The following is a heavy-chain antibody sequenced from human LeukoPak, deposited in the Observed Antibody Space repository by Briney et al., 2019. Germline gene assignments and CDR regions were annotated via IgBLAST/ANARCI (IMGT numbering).Heavy chain of an antibody. J-gene: IGHJ4*02. D-gene: IGHD7-27*01. CDR3: ASNLGMYYFDY. Sequence: SQTLSLTCTVSGGSISSSSYYWGWIRQPPGKGLEWIGSIYYSGSTYYNPSLKSRVTISVDTSKNQFSLKLSSVTAADTAVYYCASNLGMYYFDYWGQGTLVTVSS. CDR2: IYYSGST. CDR1: GGSISSSSYY. V-gene: IGHV4-39*01.